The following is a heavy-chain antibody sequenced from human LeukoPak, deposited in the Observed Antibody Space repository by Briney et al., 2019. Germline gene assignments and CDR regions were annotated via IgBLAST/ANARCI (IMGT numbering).Heavy chain of an antibody. Sequence: ASVKVSCKASGYTFTSYDINWVRQATGQGLEWMGWMNPNSGNTGYAQKFQGRVTMTRNTSISTAYMELSSLRPEDTAVYYCARGLRYFDWLRIYYFDNWGQGTLVTVSS. CDR2: MNPNSGNT. D-gene: IGHD3-9*01. CDR3: ARGLRYFDWLRIYYFDN. J-gene: IGHJ4*02. CDR1: GYTFTSYD. V-gene: IGHV1-8*01.